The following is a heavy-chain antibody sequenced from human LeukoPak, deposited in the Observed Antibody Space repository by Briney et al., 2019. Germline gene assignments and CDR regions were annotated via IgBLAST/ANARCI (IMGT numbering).Heavy chain of an antibody. V-gene: IGHV1-2*02. J-gene: IGHJ4*02. CDR1: GYTFTGYY. CDR2: INPNSGGT. D-gene: IGHD3-3*01. CDR3: ARDFWSGHYYFDY. Sequence: ASVKVSCKASGYTFTGYYMHWVRQAPGQGLEWMGWINPNSGGTNYTQKFQGRVTMTRDTSISTAYMELGRLRSDDTAVYYCARDFWSGHYYFDYWGQGTLVTVSS.